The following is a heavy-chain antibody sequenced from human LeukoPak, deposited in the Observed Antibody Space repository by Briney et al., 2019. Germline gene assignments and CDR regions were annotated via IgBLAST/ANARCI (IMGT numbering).Heavy chain of an antibody. D-gene: IGHD2-2*01. Sequence: GGSLRLSCAASGFTFSSYAMHWVRQAPGKGLEWVAVISYDGSNKYYADSVKGRFTISRDNSKNTLYLQMNSLRAKDTAVYYCARDPRYCSVTSCPDAFDIWGQGTMVTVSS. V-gene: IGHV3-30-3*01. CDR3: ARDPRYCSVTSCPDAFDI. CDR1: GFTFSSYA. CDR2: ISYDGSNK. J-gene: IGHJ3*02.